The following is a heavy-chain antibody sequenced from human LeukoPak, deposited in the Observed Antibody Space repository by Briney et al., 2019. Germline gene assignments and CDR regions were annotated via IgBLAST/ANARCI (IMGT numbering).Heavy chain of an antibody. D-gene: IGHD6-19*01. CDR1: GFTFSSYG. Sequence: AGGSLRLSCAASGFTFSSYGMHWVRQAPGKGLEWIGEINHSGSTNYNPSLKSRVTISVDTSKNQFSLKLSSVTAADTAVYYCARGVTNSSGWYYYFDYWGQGTLVTVSS. J-gene: IGHJ4*02. V-gene: IGHV4-34*01. CDR3: ARGVTNSSGWYYYFDY. CDR2: INHSGST.